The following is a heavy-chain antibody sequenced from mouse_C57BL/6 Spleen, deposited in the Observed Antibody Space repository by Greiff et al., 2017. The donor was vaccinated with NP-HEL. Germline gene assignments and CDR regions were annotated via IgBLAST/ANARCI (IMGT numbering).Heavy chain of an antibody. CDR2: IWSGGST. D-gene: IGHD6-5*01. CDR1: GFSLTSYG. V-gene: IGHV2-2*01. Sequence: QVQLKQSGPGLVQPSQSLSITCTVSGFSLTSYGVHWVRQSPGKGLEWLGVIWSGGSTDYNAAFISRLSISKDNSKSQVFFKMNSLQADDTAIYYCASPILSLYYAMDYWGQGTSVTVSS. CDR3: ASPILSLYYAMDY. J-gene: IGHJ4*01.